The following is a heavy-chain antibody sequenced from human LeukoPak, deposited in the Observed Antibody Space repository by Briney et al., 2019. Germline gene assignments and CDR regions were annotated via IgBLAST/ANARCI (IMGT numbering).Heavy chain of an antibody. J-gene: IGHJ6*03. CDR1: GFTFSNAW. Sequence: GSLRLSCAASGFTFSNAWMSWIRQPPGKGLEWIGEINHSGSTNYNPSLKSRVTISVDTSKNQFSLKLSSVTAADTAVYYCARRNIAAAGTFGFPYYYYYMDVWGKGTTVTISS. V-gene: IGHV4-34*01. CDR2: INHSGST. CDR3: ARRNIAAAGTFGFPYYYYYMDV. D-gene: IGHD6-13*01.